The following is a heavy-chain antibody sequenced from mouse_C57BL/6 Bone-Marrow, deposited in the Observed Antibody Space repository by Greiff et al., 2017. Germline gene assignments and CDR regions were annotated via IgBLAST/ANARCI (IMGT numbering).Heavy chain of an antibody. V-gene: IGHV5-4*01. D-gene: IGHD2-4*01. CDR3: ARARLRYWYFDV. CDR2: ISDGGSYT. CDR1: GFTFSSYA. Sequence: DVQLQESGGGLVKPGGSLKLSCAASGFTFSSYAMSWVRQTPDKRLEWVATISDGGSYTYYPDNVKGRFTISRDNAKNNLYLQMSHLKSEDTAMYYCARARLRYWYFDVWGTGTTVTVSS. J-gene: IGHJ1*03.